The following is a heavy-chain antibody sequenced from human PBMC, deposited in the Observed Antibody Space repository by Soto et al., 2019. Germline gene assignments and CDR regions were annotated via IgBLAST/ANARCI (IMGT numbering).Heavy chain of an antibody. D-gene: IGHD4-17*01. Sequence: PGGSLRLSCPPSGFTFSDYYMSWIRPAPGKGLGWVSYISSSSSYTNYADSVKGRLTISRDNAKNSLYLQMNSLRAEDTAVYYCARDYGDLYYGMDVWGQGTTVTVSS. CDR1: GFTFSDYY. J-gene: IGHJ6*02. CDR2: ISSSSSYT. V-gene: IGHV3-11*05. CDR3: ARDYGDLYYGMDV.